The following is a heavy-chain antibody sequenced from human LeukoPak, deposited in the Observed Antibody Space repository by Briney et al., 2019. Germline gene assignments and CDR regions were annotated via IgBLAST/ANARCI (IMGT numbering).Heavy chain of an antibody. Sequence: SETLSLTCTVSGGSVSSGSYYWSWIRQPPGKGLEWIGYIHYSGTTNYNPSLKSRVTISLDTSRNQFSLKLRSVTTADTAVYYCARRRVYSGSGEFDFWGQGTLVTVSS. CDR3: ARRRVYSGSGEFDF. V-gene: IGHV4-61*01. CDR2: IHYSGTT. CDR1: GGSVSSGSYY. J-gene: IGHJ4*02. D-gene: IGHD5-12*01.